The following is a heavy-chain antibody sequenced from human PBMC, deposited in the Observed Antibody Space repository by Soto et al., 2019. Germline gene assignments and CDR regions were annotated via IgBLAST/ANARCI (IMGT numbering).Heavy chain of an antibody. CDR3: ARGYRSGGSCLGMDV. D-gene: IGHD2-15*01. Sequence: NPSETLSLTCTVSGGSISSYYWSWIRQPAGKGLEWIGRIYTSGSTNYNPSLKSRVTMSVDTSKNQFSLKLSSVTAADTAVYYCARGYRSGGSCLGMDVWGQGTTVTVSS. CDR2: IYTSGST. J-gene: IGHJ6*02. CDR1: GGSISSYY. V-gene: IGHV4-4*07.